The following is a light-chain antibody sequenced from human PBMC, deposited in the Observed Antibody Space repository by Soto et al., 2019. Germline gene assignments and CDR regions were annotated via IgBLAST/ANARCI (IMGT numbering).Light chain of an antibody. CDR2: GPS. Sequence: EIVLTQSPRTLSLSPGESATLSCRASQNVYINSLAWFQQKPGQTPRLLIYGPSTRAAGVPDRFTGSGSAADFALTITSLEPEDFAMYYCQQYGGAPFTFGPGTRV. CDR1: QNVYINS. V-gene: IGKV3-20*01. J-gene: IGKJ3*01. CDR3: QQYGGAPFT.